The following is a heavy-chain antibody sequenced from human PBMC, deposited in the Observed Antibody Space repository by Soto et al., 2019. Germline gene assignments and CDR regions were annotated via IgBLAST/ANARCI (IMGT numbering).Heavy chain of an antibody. Sequence: GESLKISCKGSGYSFTSYWIGLVRQMPGKGLGGMGIIYPGDSDTRYSPSFQGQVTISADQSISTAYLQRSSLKASDTAMYYCERHDGITGTFDAFDIWGQGTMVTVSS. CDR2: IYPGDSDT. D-gene: IGHD1-7*01. CDR1: GYSFTSYW. V-gene: IGHV5-51*01. J-gene: IGHJ3*02. CDR3: ERHDGITGTFDAFDI.